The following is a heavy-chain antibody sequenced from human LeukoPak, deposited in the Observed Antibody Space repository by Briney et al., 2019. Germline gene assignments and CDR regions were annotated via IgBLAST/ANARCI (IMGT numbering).Heavy chain of an antibody. CDR2: INHSGST. D-gene: IGHD4-17*01. J-gene: IGHJ4*02. V-gene: IGHV4-34*01. CDR3: ARLRVYGDNRRDY. CDR1: GGSFSGYY. Sequence: PSETLSLTCAVYGGSFSGYYWSWIRQPPGKGLEWIGEINHSGSTNYNPSLKSRVTISVDTSKNQFSLKLSSVTAADTAVYYCARLRVYGDNRRDYWGQGTLVTVSS.